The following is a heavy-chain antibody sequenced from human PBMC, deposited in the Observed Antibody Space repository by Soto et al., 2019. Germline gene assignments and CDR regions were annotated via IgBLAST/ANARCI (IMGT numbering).Heavy chain of an antibody. CDR2: ISSSSSTI. J-gene: IGHJ4*02. Sequence: EVQLVESGGGLVQPGGSLRLSCAASGFTFSSYSMNWVRQAPGKGLEWVSYISSSSSTIYYADSVKGHFTISRDKATNSLDLQMNSLRAEDTAVYYCARVRSCIAAAEEIGYWGQGTLVTVSS. CDR1: GFTFSSYS. CDR3: ARVRSCIAAAEEIGY. D-gene: IGHD6-13*01. V-gene: IGHV3-48*01.